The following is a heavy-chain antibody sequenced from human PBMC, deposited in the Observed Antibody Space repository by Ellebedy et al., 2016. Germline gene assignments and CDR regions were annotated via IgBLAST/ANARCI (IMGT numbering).Heavy chain of an antibody. CDR1: GFTFSTYA. D-gene: IGHD2-15*01. Sequence: GESLKISCAASGFTFSTYAMSWVRQTQGKGLEWVSVMSGSAGAGSTYYAASVKGRFTISRDNSKNTVYLQMNSLRAEDTAIYYCTKAPIGTCSGARCYPFDHWGQGTLVTVSS. CDR3: TKAPIGTCSGARCYPFDH. J-gene: IGHJ4*02. CDR2: MSGSAGAGST. V-gene: IGHV3-23*01.